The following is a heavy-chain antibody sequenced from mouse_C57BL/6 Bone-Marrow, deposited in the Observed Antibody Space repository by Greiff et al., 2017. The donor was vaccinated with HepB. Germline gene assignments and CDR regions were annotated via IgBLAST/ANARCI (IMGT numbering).Heavy chain of an antibody. V-gene: IGHV1-5*01. CDR3: TRWLLPYYYAMDY. D-gene: IGHD2-3*01. Sequence: EVQLQQSGTVLARPGASVKMSCKTSGYTFTSYWMHWVKQRPGQGLEWIGAIYPGHSDTSYNQKFKGKAKLTAVTSASTAYMELSSLTNEDSAVYYCTRWLLPYYYAMDYWGQGTSVTVSS. J-gene: IGHJ4*01. CDR1: GYTFTSYW. CDR2: IYPGHSDT.